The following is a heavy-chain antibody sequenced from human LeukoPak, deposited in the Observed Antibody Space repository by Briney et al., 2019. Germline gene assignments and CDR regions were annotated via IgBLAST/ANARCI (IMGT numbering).Heavy chain of an antibody. CDR2: TSYDGSNK. D-gene: IGHD3-10*02. CDR3: AELGITMIGGV. Sequence: GGSLRLSCAASGFTFSSYGMHWVRQTPGKGLEWVAVTSYDGSNKDYADSVKGRFTISRDNAKNSLYLQMNSLRAEDTAVYYCAELGITMIGGVWGKGTTVTISS. V-gene: IGHV3-30*18. J-gene: IGHJ6*04. CDR1: GFTFSSYG.